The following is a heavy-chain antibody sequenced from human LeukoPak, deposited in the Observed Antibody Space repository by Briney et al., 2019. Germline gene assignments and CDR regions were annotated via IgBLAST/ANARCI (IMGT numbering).Heavy chain of an antibody. CDR1: GGSISSTSYY. CDR3: ARGSPKAARGFDY. Sequence: PSETLSLTCTVSGGSISSTSYYWSWIRQPPGKGLEWIGYIYHSGSTYYNPSLKSRVTISVDRSKNQFSLKLSSVTAADTAVYYCARGSPKAARGFDYWGQGTLVTVSS. V-gene: IGHV4-30-2*01. D-gene: IGHD6-6*01. CDR2: IYHSGST. J-gene: IGHJ4*02.